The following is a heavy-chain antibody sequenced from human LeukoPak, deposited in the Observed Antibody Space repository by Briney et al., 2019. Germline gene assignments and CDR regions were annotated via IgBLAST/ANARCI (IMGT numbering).Heavy chain of an antibody. CDR1: GGSISSSSYY. CDR2: IYYSGST. Sequence: SETLSLTCTVSGGSISSSSYYWGWIRQPPGKGLEWIGSIYYSGSTYYNPSLKSRVTISVVTSKNQFSLKLSSVTAADTAVYYCARFNRYCGGDCYSFDYWGQGTLVTVSS. V-gene: IGHV4-39*01. D-gene: IGHD2-21*01. J-gene: IGHJ4*02. CDR3: ARFNRYCGGDCYSFDY.